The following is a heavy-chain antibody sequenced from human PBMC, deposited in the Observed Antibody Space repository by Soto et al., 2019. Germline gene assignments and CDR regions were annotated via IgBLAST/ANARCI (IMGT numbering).Heavy chain of an antibody. Sequence: QVQLVQSRGEVKKPGASVKVSCKTSGYSFTTYGISWVRQAPGQGLEWMGWISGYNGNTNYAQKLKGRLTMTTDTTTGTAYMGLKSLTSDGTAVYYCARRGPAPYYYYRMDVWGQGSTVTVSS. J-gene: IGHJ6*02. V-gene: IGHV1-18*01. CDR1: GYSFTTYG. CDR2: ISGYNGNT. CDR3: ARRGPAPYYYYRMDV.